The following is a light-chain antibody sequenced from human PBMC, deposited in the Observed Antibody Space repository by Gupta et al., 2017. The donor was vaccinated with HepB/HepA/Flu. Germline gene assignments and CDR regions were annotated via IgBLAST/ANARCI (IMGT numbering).Light chain of an antibody. Sequence: QSVLTQPPSATAAPGQKVTISCSGSSSSIGSNYVAWYQQPPGTAPKLLIYDNKKRPSGIPDRFSGAKSGTSATLGITGLQTGDGADDYCGTWDSSLSTGVFGGGTKLTVL. V-gene: IGLV1-51*01. CDR2: DNK. CDR1: SSSIGSNY. CDR3: GTWDSSLSTGV. J-gene: IGLJ3*02.